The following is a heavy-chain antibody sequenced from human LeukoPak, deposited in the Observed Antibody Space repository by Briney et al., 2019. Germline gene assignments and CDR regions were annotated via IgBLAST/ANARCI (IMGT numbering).Heavy chain of an antibody. CDR2: IYSGGST. V-gene: IGHV3-53*01. CDR1: GFTVSSNY. J-gene: IGHJ4*02. Sequence: PGGSLRLSCAASGFTVSSNYMSWVRQAPGKGLEWVSVIYSGGSTYYADSVKGRFTISRDNSKNTLYLQMNSLRAEDTAVYYCARGYQPLDYYFDYWGQGTLVTVSS. D-gene: IGHD2-2*01. CDR3: ARGYQPLDYYFDY.